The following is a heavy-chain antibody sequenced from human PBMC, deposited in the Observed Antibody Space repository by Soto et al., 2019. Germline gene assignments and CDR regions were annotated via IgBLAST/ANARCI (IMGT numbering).Heavy chain of an antibody. J-gene: IGHJ4*02. CDR3: TTVASTWYLIH. V-gene: IGHV4-39*07. CDR1: GGSISSSSYY. D-gene: IGHD6-13*01. Sequence: SETLSLTCTVSGGSISSSSYYWGWIRQPPGKGLEWIGSIYYSGSTYYNPSLKSRVTISVDTSKNQFSLKLSSVTAEDTAVYYCTTVASTWYLIHWGQGTPVTVSS. CDR2: IYYSGST.